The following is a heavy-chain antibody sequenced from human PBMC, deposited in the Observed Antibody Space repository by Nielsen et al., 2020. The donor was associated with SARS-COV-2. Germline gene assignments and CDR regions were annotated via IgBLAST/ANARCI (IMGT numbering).Heavy chain of an antibody. CDR3: AKDSGYSSSWYGGDAFDI. CDR1: GFTFSSYS. V-gene: IGHV3-48*01. D-gene: IGHD6-13*01. CDR2: ISSSSSTI. J-gene: IGHJ3*02. Sequence: GESLKISCAASGFTFSSYSMNWVRQAPGKGLEWVSYISSSSSTIYYADSVKGRFTISRDNAKNSLYLQMNSLRAEDTAVYYCAKDSGYSSSWYGGDAFDIWGQGTMVTVSS.